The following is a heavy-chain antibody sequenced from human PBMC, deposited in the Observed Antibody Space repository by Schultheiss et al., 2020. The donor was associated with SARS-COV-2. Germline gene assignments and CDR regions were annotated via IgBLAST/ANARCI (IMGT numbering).Heavy chain of an antibody. CDR1: GFTFSSYG. V-gene: IGHV3-9*01. CDR3: ARDNTYYGPMDV. D-gene: IGHD3-10*01. J-gene: IGHJ6*02. Sequence: GGSLRLSCAASGFTFSSYGMFWVRQAPGKGLEWVSGISWNSGSIGYADSVKGRFTISRDNAKNSLYLQMNSLRVEDTAVSYCARDNTYYGPMDVWGQGTTVTVSS. CDR2: ISWNSGSI.